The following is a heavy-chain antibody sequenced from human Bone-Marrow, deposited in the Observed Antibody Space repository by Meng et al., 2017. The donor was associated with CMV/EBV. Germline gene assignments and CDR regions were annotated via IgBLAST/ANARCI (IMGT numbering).Heavy chain of an antibody. CDR3: ARWGMNTAYFDF. J-gene: IGHJ4*02. CDR2: IAHSGST. CDR1: GGAFSTYY. Sequence: LPCAVYGGAFSTYYSGWLRQPPREGLEWFGEIAHSGSTRCHPSLKSRVTISVDPSKNQFSLRLSSVTAADTAVYYCARWGMNTAYFDFWGQGTLVTISS. V-gene: IGHV4-34*01. D-gene: IGHD3-16*01.